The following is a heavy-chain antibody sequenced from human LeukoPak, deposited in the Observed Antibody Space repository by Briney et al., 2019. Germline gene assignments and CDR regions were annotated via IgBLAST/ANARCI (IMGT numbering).Heavy chain of an antibody. D-gene: IGHD5-18*01. V-gene: IGHV3-30*03. J-gene: IGHJ4*02. CDR3: ARFDSYGYDFDY. CDR2: ISYDGSNK. Sequence: PGGSLRLSCAASGFTFSSYGMHWVRQAPGKGLEWVAVISYDGSNKYYADSVKGRFTISRDNSKNTLYLQMNSLRAEGTAVYYCARFDSYGYDFDYWGQGTLVTVSS. CDR1: GFTFSSYG.